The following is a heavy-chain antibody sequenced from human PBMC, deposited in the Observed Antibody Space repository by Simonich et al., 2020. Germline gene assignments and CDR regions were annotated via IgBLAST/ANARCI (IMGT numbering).Heavy chain of an antibody. V-gene: IGHV3-21*01. J-gene: IGHJ4*02. CDR3: ARANERDY. Sequence: EVQLVESGGGLVKPGGSLRLSCAASGFTFSGYSMNWVRQAPGKGLGWVSSISRSDSYKYYADSVKGRFTTARDNAKNSLYLQMNSLRAEDTAVYYCARANERDYWGQGTLVTVSS. D-gene: IGHD1-1*01. CDR1: GFTFSGYS. CDR2: ISRSDSYK.